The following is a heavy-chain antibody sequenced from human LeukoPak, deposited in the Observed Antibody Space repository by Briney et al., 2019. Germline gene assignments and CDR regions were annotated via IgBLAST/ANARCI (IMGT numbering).Heavy chain of an antibody. Sequence: KPGGSLRLSCAASGFTFSDYYMSWIRQAPGKGLEWVSYISSSGSTIYYADSVKGRFTISRDNAKNSLYLQMNSLRAEDTAVYYCARDLPTSSSGYDQTGYWFDPWGQGTLVTVSS. D-gene: IGHD5-12*01. CDR2: ISSSGSTI. J-gene: IGHJ5*02. CDR3: ARDLPTSSSGYDQTGYWFDP. CDR1: GFTFSDYY. V-gene: IGHV3-11*01.